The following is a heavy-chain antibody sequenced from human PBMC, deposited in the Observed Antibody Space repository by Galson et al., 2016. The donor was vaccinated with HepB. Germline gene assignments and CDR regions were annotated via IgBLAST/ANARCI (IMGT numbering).Heavy chain of an antibody. Sequence: SLRLSCAGSGFTVSTDYMSWVRQAPGKGLEWGSLIYSGGSTYYADSVKGRFSISRDNSKNTLYLQMDSLRVEDTAVYYCTRDGWTSNWFGYWGQGTLVTVSS. V-gene: IGHV3-66*02. D-gene: IGHD6-19*01. CDR3: TRDGWTSNWFGY. J-gene: IGHJ5*01. CDR2: IYSGGST. CDR1: GFTVSTDY.